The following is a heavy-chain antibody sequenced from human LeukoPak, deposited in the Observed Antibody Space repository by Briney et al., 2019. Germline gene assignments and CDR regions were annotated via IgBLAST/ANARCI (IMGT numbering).Heavy chain of an antibody. CDR3: ARISFMGFGAFDI. V-gene: IGHV4-59*01. CDR1: GGSISGYY. J-gene: IGHJ3*02. CDR2: IYYSGNT. D-gene: IGHD3-16*01. Sequence: SETLSLTCTVSGGSISGYYWSWIRQPPGKGLEWIGYIYYSGNTKYNPSLKSRVTISVDTSKNHFSLRLISVTAADTAAYYCARISFMGFGAFDIWGQGTMVTVSS.